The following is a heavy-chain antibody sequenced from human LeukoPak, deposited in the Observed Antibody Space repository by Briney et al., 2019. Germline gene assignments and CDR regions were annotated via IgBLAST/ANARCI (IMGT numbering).Heavy chain of an antibody. CDR2: INPNSGGT. V-gene: IGHV1-2*02. CDR3: ARGKRLVVTAMQLDY. D-gene: IGHD2-21*02. CDR1: GYTFTGYY. J-gene: IGHJ4*02. Sequence: ASVKVSCKASGYTFTGYYMHWVRQAPGQGLEGMGWINPNSGGTNYAQKFQGRVTMTRDTSISTAYMELSRLRSDDTAVYYCARGKRLVVTAMQLDYWGQGTLVTVSS.